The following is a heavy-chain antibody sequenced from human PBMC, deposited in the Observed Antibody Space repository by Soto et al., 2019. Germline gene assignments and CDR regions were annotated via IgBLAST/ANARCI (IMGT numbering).Heavy chain of an antibody. J-gene: IGHJ6*02. CDR1: VFSLNTDGVG. Sequence: ITLKESGPTLVKPTQTLTLTCTFPVFSLNTDGVGVCWFRQPRGKAMEWFALIYWDDYERSRPSLRSRINITKDTINNRVVLTKTNMDPEDTATYYCVRNWRYYGGDYYYGMYAWGQVPTVTVSS. V-gene: IGHV2-5*02. D-gene: IGHD3-10*01. CDR3: VRNWRYYGGDYYYGMYA. CDR2: IYWDDYE.